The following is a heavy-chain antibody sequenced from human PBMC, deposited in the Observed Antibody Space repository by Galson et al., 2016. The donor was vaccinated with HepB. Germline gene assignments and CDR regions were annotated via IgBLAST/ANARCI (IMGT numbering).Heavy chain of an antibody. CDR2: IKKDGSET. J-gene: IGHJ4*02. CDR1: GFAFSTSW. Sequence: SLRLSCAVSGFAFSTSWMTWVRQAPGKGLEYLANIKKDGSETHYADSVRGRFTISRDNARNSLFLQMSTLRAEDTAVYYCAFGAWLDYWGQGTLFTVSS. V-gene: IGHV3-7*01. D-gene: IGHD2-21*02. CDR3: AFGAWLDY.